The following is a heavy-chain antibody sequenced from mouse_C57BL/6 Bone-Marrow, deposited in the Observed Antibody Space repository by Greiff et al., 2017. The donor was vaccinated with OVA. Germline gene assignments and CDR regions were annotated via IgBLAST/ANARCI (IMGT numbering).Heavy chain of an antibody. D-gene: IGHD3-2*02. V-gene: IGHV5-17*01. CDR3: ASDSSGYPDY. CDR1: GFTFSDYG. J-gene: IGHJ2*01. Sequence: EVQRVESGGGLVKPGGSLKLSCAASGFTFSDYGMHWVRQAPEKGLEWVAYISSGSSTIYYADTVKGRFTISRDNAKNTLFLQMTSLRSEDTAMYYCASDSSGYPDYWGQGTTLTVSS. CDR2: ISSGSSTI.